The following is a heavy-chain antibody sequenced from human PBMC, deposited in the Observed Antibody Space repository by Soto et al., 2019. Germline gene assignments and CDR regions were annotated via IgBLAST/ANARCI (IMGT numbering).Heavy chain of an antibody. D-gene: IGHD3-10*01. CDR3: ARDLGRGSGPGGWFGP. Sequence: ASVKVSCKASGYTFTSYYMHWVRQAPGQGLEWMGIINPSGGSTSYAQKFQGRVTMTRDTSTSTVYMELSSLRSEDTAVYYCARDLGRGSGPGGWFGPWGQGTLVTVSS. V-gene: IGHV1-46*01. J-gene: IGHJ5*02. CDR2: INPSGGST. CDR1: GYTFTSYY.